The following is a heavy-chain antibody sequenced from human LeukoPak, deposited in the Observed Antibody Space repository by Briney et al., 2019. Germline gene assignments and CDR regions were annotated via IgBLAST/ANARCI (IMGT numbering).Heavy chain of an antibody. J-gene: IGHJ4*02. Sequence: PSETLSLTCTVSGGSISSSSYYWGWIRQSPGKELEWIGSVYYSGSTYYNPSLKSRLTISVDASSNHFSLKLSSVTAADTAVYYCARHSSKYGDYVFDYWGQGTLVTVSS. D-gene: IGHD4-17*01. CDR2: VYYSGST. CDR3: ARHSSKYGDYVFDY. CDR1: GGSISSSSYY. V-gene: IGHV4-39*01.